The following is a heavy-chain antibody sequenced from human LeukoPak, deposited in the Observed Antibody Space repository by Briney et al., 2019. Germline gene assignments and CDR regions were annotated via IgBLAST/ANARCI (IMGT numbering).Heavy chain of an antibody. CDR3: ARAGAPYGMDV. D-gene: IGHD3-10*01. V-gene: IGHV1-46*01. J-gene: IGHJ6*02. CDR2: INPSGGST. Sequence: ASVKVSCKASGYAFTSYYMHWVRQAPGQGLEWMGIINPSGGSTSYAQKFQGRVTMTRDTSTSTVYMELSSLRSENTAVYYCARAGAPYGMDVWGQGTTVTVSS. CDR1: GYAFTSYY.